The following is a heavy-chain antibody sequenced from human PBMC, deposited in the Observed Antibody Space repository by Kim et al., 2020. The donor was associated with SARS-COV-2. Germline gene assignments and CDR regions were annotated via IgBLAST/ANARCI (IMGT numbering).Heavy chain of an antibody. CDR3: ARDQGRIAAAGYYYYGMDV. D-gene: IGHD6-13*01. J-gene: IGHJ6*02. Sequence: GGSLRLSCAASGFTFSSYAMHWVRQAPGKGLEWVAVISYDGSNKYYADSVKGRFTISRDNSKNTLYLQMNSLRAEDTAVYYCARDQGRIAAAGYYYYGMDVWGQGTTVTVSS. CDR1: GFTFSSYA. CDR2: ISYDGSNK. V-gene: IGHV3-30*04.